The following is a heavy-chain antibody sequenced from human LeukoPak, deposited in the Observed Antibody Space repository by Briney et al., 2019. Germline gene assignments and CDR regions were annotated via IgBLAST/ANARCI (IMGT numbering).Heavy chain of an antibody. J-gene: IGHJ4*02. CDR1: GVSFSGYY. V-gene: IGHV4-34*01. D-gene: IGHD3-9*01. CDR2: INHSGST. Sequence: SETLSLTCAVYGVSFSGYYWSWIRQPPGKGLEWIGEINHSGSTNYNPSLKSRVTISVGTSKNQFSLKLSSVTAADTAVYYCARVWAGLNYDILTGYYADSPFDYWGQGTLVTVSS. CDR3: ARVWAGLNYDILTGYYADSPFDY.